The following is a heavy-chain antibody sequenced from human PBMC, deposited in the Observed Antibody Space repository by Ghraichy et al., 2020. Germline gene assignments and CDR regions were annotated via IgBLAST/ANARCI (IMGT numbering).Heavy chain of an antibody. D-gene: IGHD2/OR15-2a*01. CDR1: GFTFSSYW. Sequence: GESLNISCAASGFTFSSYWMSWVRQAPGKGLEWVANIKQDGSEKYYVDSVKGRFTISRDNAKNSLYLQMNSLRAEDTAVYYCARVQNTLYYYYGMDVWGQGTTVTVSS. J-gene: IGHJ6*02. CDR3: ARVQNTLYYYYGMDV. CDR2: IKQDGSEK. V-gene: IGHV3-7*01.